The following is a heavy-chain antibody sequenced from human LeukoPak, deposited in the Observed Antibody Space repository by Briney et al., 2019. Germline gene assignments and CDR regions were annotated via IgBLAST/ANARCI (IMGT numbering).Heavy chain of an antibody. Sequence: SDTLSLTYAVYGRSFSGYYWSWIRQPPGKGLEWIGELNHSGSTNYNPSLKSRVTISVDTSKNQFSLKLSSVTAADTAVYYCARVGSAVTTTRHYYYYYMDVWGKGTTVTVSS. CDR2: LNHSGST. CDR1: GRSFSGYY. V-gene: IGHV4-34*01. CDR3: ARVGSAVTTTRHYYYYYMDV. D-gene: IGHD4-17*01. J-gene: IGHJ6*03.